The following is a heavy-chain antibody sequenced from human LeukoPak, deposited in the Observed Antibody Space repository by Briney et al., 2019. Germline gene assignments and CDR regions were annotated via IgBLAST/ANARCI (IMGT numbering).Heavy chain of an antibody. V-gene: IGHV1-8*01. CDR2: MNPNSGNT. CDR1: GYTFTSYD. D-gene: IGHD3-3*01. J-gene: IGHJ6*03. CDR3: ATGRNSDFWSGRYYYYYYMDI. Sequence: ASVKVSCKASGYTFTSYDINWVRQATGQGLEWMGWMNPNSGNTGYAQKFQGRVTMTRNTSISTAYMELSTLSSDDPAVYDCATGRNSDFWSGRYYYYYYMDIWGKGTTVTVSS.